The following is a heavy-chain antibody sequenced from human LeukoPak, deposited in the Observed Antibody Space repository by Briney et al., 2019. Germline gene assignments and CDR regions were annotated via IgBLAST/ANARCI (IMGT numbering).Heavy chain of an antibody. CDR1: GFTFSSYA. Sequence: GGSLRLSCAASGFTFSSYAMNWVRQAPGRGLEWISALSGSGDNTYYADSVKGRFTIPRDNSKNTLNLQIHSLRAEDTAVYYCAKSGYGDYVAWYFDLWGRGTQVTVSS. D-gene: IGHD4-17*01. CDR3: AKSGYGDYVAWYFDL. J-gene: IGHJ2*01. CDR2: LSGSGDNT. V-gene: IGHV3-23*01.